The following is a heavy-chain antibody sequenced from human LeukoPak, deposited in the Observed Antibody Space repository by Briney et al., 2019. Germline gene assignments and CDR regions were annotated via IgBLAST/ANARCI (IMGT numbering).Heavy chain of an antibody. D-gene: IGHD3-10*01. J-gene: IGHJ4*02. Sequence: SGPTLVNPTQTLTLTCTCSGFSLSNPGVGVGWIRQPPGKALEWLALVYWNDAKRYSPSLRSRLTITKDSTQKQVVLTMTKMDPVDTATYYCAQKDADTTMVPHYWGQGILVTVSS. V-gene: IGHV2-5*01. CDR2: VYWNDAK. CDR3: AQKDADTTMVPHY. CDR1: GFSLSNPGVG.